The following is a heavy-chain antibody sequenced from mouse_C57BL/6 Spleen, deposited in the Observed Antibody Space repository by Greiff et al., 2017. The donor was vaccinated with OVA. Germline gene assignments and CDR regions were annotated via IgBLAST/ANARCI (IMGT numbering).Heavy chain of an antibody. CDR2: INPGSGGT. D-gene: IGHD2-5*01. CDR3: AGEWGYSNYGGAMDY. CDR1: GYAFTNYL. V-gene: IGHV1-54*01. J-gene: IGHJ4*01. Sequence: VQLQQSGAELVRPGTSVKVSCKASGYAFTNYLIEWVKQRPGQGLEWIGVINPGSGGTNYNEKFKGKATLTADKSSSTAYMQLSSLTSEDSAVYFCAGEWGYSNYGGAMDYWGQGTSVTVSS.